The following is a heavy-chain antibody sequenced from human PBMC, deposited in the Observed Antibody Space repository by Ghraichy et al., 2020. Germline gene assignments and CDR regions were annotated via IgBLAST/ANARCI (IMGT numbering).Heavy chain of an antibody. V-gene: IGHV3-30*18. CDR1: GFTFSRYG. J-gene: IGHJ6*02. CDR2: TSYDGSNK. CDR3: AKERDTSGYYSFRGDYYGMDV. D-gene: IGHD3-3*01. Sequence: GGSQRLSCAASGFTFSRYGMHWVRQAPGEGLEWVTVTSYDGSNKNYADSVKGRFTISRDNSKNTLYLQINSLRPEDTAVYYCAKERDTSGYYSFRGDYYGMDVWGQGTTVTVSS.